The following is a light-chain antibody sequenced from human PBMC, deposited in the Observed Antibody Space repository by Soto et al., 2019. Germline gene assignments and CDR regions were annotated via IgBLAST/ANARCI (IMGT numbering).Light chain of an antibody. CDR1: SSDVGGYNY. CDR2: DVD. CDR3: SSYTSSSTVV. Sequence: QSALTQPASVSGSPGQSITISCTGTSSDVGGYNYVSWYQQHPGKAPKFMIYDVDNRPSGVSNRFSGSRSGNTASLTISGXXXXXXXXXYCSSYTSSSTVVFGGGTKLTV. V-gene: IGLV2-14*01. J-gene: IGLJ2*01.